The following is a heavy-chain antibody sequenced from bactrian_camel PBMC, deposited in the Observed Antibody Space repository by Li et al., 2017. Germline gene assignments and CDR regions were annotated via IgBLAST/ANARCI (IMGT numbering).Heavy chain of an antibody. CDR1: GYRHSQNC. D-gene: IGHD1*01. V-gene: IGHV3S54*01. CDR2: IYTGGGTT. Sequence: HVQLVESGGGPVQAGGSLRLSCVASGYRHSQNCMGWFRQAPGKEREGVASIYTGGGTTYYADSVKGRFTISQDDNAKNTVDLQLNSLTPEDTGVYYCAAAREDVRYVFAAGEAEYQYWGRGTQVTVS. J-gene: IGHJ4*01. CDR3: AAAREDVRYVFAAGEAEYQY.